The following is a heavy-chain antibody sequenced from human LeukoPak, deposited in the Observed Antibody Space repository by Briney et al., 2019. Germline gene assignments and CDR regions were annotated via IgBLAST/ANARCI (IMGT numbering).Heavy chain of an antibody. J-gene: IGHJ4*02. CDR2: INGDGGST. CDR3: AKRPDCSTTNCFRFEY. CDR1: GFTFSTYA. D-gene: IGHD2-2*01. Sequence: GGSLRLSCAASGFTFSTYAMSWVRQAPGQGLEWVSSINGDGGSTYYAESVKGRFTVSRDNSKNTLYLQMDSLRAEDTAVYYCAKRPDCSTTNCFRFEYGGQGTLVTVSS. V-gene: IGHV3-23*01.